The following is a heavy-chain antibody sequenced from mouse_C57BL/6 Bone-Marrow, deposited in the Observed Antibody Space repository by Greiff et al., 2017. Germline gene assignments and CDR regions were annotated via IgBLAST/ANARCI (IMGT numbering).Heavy chain of an antibody. CDR2: FHPYNDDT. J-gene: IGHJ2*01. CDR1: GYTFTTYP. D-gene: IGHD1-1*02. V-gene: IGHV1-47*01. CDR3: ARGGNDGGCFFDY. Sequence: VKLMESGAELVKPGASVKMSCKASGYTFTTYPIEWMKQNHGKSLEWIGNFHPYNDDTKYNEKFKGKATLTVEKSSSTDYLELSRLTSDDSAVYYGARGGNDGGCFFDYWGQGTTLTVSS.